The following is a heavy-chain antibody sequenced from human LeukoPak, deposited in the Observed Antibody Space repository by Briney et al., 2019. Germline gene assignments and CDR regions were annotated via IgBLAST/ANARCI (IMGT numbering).Heavy chain of an antibody. J-gene: IGHJ4*02. CDR3: ARRAGDYHDSSGYYFFDY. Sequence: GGSLRLSCAASGFTFSSYWMSWVRQAPGKGLEWVANIKQDGGEKYYVDSVKGRFTISRDNAKNSLYLQMNSLRAEDTAVYYCARRAGDYHDSSGYYFFDYWGQGTLVTVSS. V-gene: IGHV3-7*01. CDR2: IKQDGGEK. D-gene: IGHD3-22*01. CDR1: GFTFSSYW.